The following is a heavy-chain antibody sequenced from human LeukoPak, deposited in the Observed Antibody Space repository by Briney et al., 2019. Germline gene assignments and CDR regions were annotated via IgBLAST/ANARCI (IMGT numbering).Heavy chain of an antibody. CDR3: AKEYVLLWFGPPSGIDY. CDR1: GFTFSRYG. Sequence: GGSLRLSRAASGFTFSRYGMHWVRQAPGKGLDWVAFIRYDGSNKYYADSVKGRFTISRDNSKNTVYLQMNSLRAEDTAVYYCAKEYVLLWFGPPSGIDYWGQGTLVTVSS. D-gene: IGHD3-10*01. J-gene: IGHJ4*02. CDR2: IRYDGSNK. V-gene: IGHV3-30*02.